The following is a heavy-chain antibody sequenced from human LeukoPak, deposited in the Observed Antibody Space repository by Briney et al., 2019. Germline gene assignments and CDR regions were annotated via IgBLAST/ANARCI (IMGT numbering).Heavy chain of an antibody. D-gene: IGHD3-10*01. J-gene: IGHJ4*02. CDR1: GGSFSGYY. Sequence: SETLSLTCAVYGGSFSGYYWSWIRQPPGKGLEWIGRIYTSGSTNYNPSLKSRVTISVDTSKNQFSLKLSSVTAADTAVYYCARRPLYGSGSYNFDCWGQGTLVTVSS. V-gene: IGHV4-4*08. CDR2: IYTSGST. CDR3: ARRPLYGSGSYNFDC.